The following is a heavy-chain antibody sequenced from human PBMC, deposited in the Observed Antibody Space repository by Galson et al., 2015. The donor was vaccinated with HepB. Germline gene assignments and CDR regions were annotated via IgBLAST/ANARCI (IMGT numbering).Heavy chain of an antibody. J-gene: IGHJ4*02. CDR2: ISSTSTYI. CDR1: GFTFSDYY. V-gene: IGHV3-11*05. Sequence: SLRLSCAASGFTFSDYYMSWIRQAPGKGLEWVAYISSTSTYINYADSVRGRFTISRDNAKNSLYLQMDSLRAEDTAVYHCARAKNFDYWGQGTLVTVSS. CDR3: ARAKNFDY.